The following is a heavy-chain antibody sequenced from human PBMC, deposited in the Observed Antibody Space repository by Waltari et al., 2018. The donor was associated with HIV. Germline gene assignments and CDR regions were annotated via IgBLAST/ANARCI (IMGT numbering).Heavy chain of an antibody. CDR1: GYTFTSYW. Sequence: EVHLEQSGAEVKKPGESLKISCKASGYTFTSYWIGWVRQIPGKGLEWMGIIYPGDSDTRYSPSFQGQVTISADKSITTVYLQWSTPKASDTAIYYCARHVRVLQPTVAIGGMDVWGQGTSVTVSS. CDR2: IYPGDSDT. V-gene: IGHV5-51*01. J-gene: IGHJ6*02. CDR3: ARHVRVLQPTVAIGGMDV. D-gene: IGHD2-21*01.